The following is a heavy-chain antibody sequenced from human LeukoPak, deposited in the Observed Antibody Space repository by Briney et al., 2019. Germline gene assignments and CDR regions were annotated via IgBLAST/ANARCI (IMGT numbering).Heavy chain of an antibody. D-gene: IGHD2-21*01. J-gene: IGHJ4*02. CDR1: GYTLITYV. CDR2: INPHTGDT. CDR3: ARGDFDFDS. Sequence: ASVKVSCKSSGYTLITYVMCLVREAPGQGIEWMGWINPHTGDTKNAQILHDRVPMTADPFTDSAYMELRSLRSDDTAVYYCARGDFDFDSWGQGTLVTVS. V-gene: IGHV1-18*04.